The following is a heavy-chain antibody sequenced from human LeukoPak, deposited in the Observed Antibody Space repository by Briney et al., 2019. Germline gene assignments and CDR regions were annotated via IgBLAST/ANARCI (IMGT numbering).Heavy chain of an antibody. Sequence: SSVKVSCKASGGTFSSYAINWVRQAPGQGLEWMGGIIPMFGTANYAQKLQGRVTMTTDTSTSTAYMELRSLRSDDTAVYYCARVPTRSSGWDYWGQGALVTVSS. CDR2: IIPMFGTA. CDR3: ARVPTRSSGWDY. D-gene: IGHD6-19*01. CDR1: GGTFSSYA. J-gene: IGHJ4*02. V-gene: IGHV1-69*05.